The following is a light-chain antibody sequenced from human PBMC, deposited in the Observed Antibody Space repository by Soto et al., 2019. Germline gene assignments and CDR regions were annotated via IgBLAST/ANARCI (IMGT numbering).Light chain of an antibody. CDR1: TGAVTSGHY. Sequence: QTVVTQEPSLTVSPGGTVTLTCASSTGAVTSGHYPNWFQQKPGQAPRALIYSTNKKHPWTPARVSGSLLGGKAALTLSGVQPEDEAEYYCLLYYGGAQPVVFGGGTKLTVL. CDR3: LLYYGGAQPVV. J-gene: IGLJ2*01. V-gene: IGLV7-43*01. CDR2: STN.